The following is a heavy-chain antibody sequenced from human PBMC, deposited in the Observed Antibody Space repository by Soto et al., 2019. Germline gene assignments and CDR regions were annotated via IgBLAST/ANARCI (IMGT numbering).Heavy chain of an antibody. CDR2: IYSSGST. CDR1: GFTFSSYS. V-gene: IGHV3-66*01. J-gene: IGHJ3*01. D-gene: IGHD6-19*01. Sequence: GGSLRLSCAASGFTFSSYSMNWVRQAPGKGLEWVSYIYSSGSTYYADFVKDRFTISRDKSKNTVDLQMSSLRAEDTAVYYCARGKEVSGPNAVFDVWGQGTTVTVSS. CDR3: ARGKEVSGPNAVFDV.